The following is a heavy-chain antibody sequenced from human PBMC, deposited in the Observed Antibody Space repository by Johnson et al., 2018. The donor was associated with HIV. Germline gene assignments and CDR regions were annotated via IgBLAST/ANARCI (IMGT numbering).Heavy chain of an antibody. Sequence: VQLVESGGDLVQPGRSLRLSCTASGFTFGDYAMSWFRQAPGKGLEWVGFIRSKAYGGTTEYAASVKGRFSISRDDSNSIAYLQMNSLKTEDTAVYYCARSGPNWAFDFWCRGTMVTVSS. V-gene: IGHV3-49*03. CDR1: GFTFGDYA. J-gene: IGHJ3*01. D-gene: IGHD1-1*01. CDR2: IRSKAYGGTT. CDR3: ARSGPNWAFDF.